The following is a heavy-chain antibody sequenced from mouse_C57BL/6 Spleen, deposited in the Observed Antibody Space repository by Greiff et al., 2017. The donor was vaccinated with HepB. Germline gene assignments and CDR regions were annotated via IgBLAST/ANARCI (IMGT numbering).Heavy chain of an antibody. V-gene: IGHV1-82*01. CDR3: ARSEIY. CDR2: IYPGDGDT. CDR1: GYAFITSW. J-gene: IGHJ2*01. Sequence: QVQLQQSGPELVKPGASVKISCKASGYAFITSWMNWVKQRPGKGLEWIGQIYPGDGDTNYNGKFKGKATLTADKSSSTAYMQLSGLTSGDSAVSFYARSEIYWGQGTTLTVSS.